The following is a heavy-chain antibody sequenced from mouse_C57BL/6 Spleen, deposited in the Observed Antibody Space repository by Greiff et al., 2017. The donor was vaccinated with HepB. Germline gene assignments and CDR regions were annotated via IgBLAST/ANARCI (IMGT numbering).Heavy chain of an antibody. CDR1: GFTFSSYA. D-gene: IGHD2-3*01. CDR2: ISSGGDYI. V-gene: IGHV5-9-1*02. Sequence: EVQVVESGEGLVKPGGSLKLSCAASGFTFSSYAMSWVRQTPEKRLEWVAYISSGGDYIYYADTVKGRFTISRDNARNTLYLQMSSLKSEDTAMYYCTRDGGGWLLRDYYAMDYWGQGTSVTVSS. CDR3: TRDGGGWLLRDYYAMDY. J-gene: IGHJ4*01.